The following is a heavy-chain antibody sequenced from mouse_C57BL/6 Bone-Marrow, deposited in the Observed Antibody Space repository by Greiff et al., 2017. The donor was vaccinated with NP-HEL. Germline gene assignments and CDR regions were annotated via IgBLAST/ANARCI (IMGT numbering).Heavy chain of an antibody. CDR3: ARRGQLRLRNFDV. V-gene: IGHV1-81*01. CDR2: IYPRSGNT. D-gene: IGHD3-2*02. CDR1: GYTFTSYG. Sequence: VQLQQSGAELARPGASVKLSCKASGYTFTSYGISWVKQRTGQGLEWIGEIYPRSGNTYYNEKFKGKATLTADKSSSTAYMALRSLTSEDSAVYFCARRGQLRLRNFDVWGTGTTVTVSS. J-gene: IGHJ1*03.